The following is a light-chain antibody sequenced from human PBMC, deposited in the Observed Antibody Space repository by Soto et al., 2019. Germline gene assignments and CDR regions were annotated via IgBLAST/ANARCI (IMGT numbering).Light chain of an antibody. CDR2: GAS. CDR1: QSVSSSC. J-gene: IGKJ4*01. Sequence: EIVLTQSPGTLSLSPGERATLSCRASQSVSSSCLAWFQQKPGQAPRLLIYGASIRATGIPDMFSGSGSGSDFTLNISRLEHQDFAGYYCQQYGSPPLTFGGGTKVEIK. V-gene: IGKV3-20*01. CDR3: QQYGSPPLT.